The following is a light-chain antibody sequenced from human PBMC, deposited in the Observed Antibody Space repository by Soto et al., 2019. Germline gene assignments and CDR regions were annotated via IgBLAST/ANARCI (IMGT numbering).Light chain of an antibody. J-gene: IGLJ1*01. Sequence: QSVLTQPRSVSGSPGQSVTISCTGTSSDVGVYNYGSWYQQYPGKAPKIMIYDVSKRPSGVPDRFSGSKSDNTASLTISGLQAEDEADYYCCSYAGSYTFVFGIGTKVTVL. CDR3: CSYAGSYTFV. V-gene: IGLV2-11*01. CDR1: SSDVGVYNY. CDR2: DVS.